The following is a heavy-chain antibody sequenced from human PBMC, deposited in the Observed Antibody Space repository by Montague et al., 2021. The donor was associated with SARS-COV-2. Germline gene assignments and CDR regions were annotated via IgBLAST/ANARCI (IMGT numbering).Heavy chain of an antibody. Sequence: SETLSLTCTVPGGSTTNNIDYWAWIRQPPGKGLEWIGSIYYTGNTYYNPSLKSRVTISVVTSKNHFTLKLSSVTAAETAVYYCARLKRYFDSSGSPSAFDFWGQGTKVTVSS. D-gene: IGHD3-22*01. V-gene: IGHV4-39*02. J-gene: IGHJ3*01. CDR3: ARLKRYFDSSGSPSAFDF. CDR2: IYYTGNT. CDR1: GGSTTNNIDY.